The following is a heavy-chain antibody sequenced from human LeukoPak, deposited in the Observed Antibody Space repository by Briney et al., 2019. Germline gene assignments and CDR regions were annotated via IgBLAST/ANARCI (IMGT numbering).Heavy chain of an antibody. D-gene: IGHD6-25*01. J-gene: IGHJ4*02. V-gene: IGHV3-48*01. CDR1: GFSFNSYW. CDR2: ISSSSSTI. CDR3: ARARIHGQRADY. Sequence: GGALRLSCEGSGFSFNSYWMTWVRQSPGKGLEWVSYISSSSSTIYDADSVKGRFTISRDNAKNSLYLQMNSLRAEDTAVYYCARARIHGQRADYWGQGTLVTVSS.